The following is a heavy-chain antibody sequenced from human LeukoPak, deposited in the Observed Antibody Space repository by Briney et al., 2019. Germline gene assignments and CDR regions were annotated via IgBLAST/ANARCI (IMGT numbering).Heavy chain of an antibody. J-gene: IGHJ4*02. V-gene: IGHV3-48*04. CDR1: GFTFSSYA. D-gene: IGHD5-18*01. CDR3: AGTRDSYGPYYFDY. CDR2: ISSSGSTI. Sequence: GGSLRLSCAASGFTFSSYAMSWVRQAPGKGLEWVSYISSSGSTIYYADSVKGRFTISRDNAKNSLYLQMNSLRAEDTAVYYCAGTRDSYGPYYFDYWGQGTLVTVSS.